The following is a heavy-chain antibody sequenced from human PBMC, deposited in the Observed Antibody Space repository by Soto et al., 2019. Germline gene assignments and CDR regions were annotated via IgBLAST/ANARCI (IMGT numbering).Heavy chain of an antibody. D-gene: IGHD2-15*01. CDR1: GGSISSGGCY. CDR3: ARGVVVVAATFYYFDY. J-gene: IGHJ4*02. CDR2: IYYSGST. Sequence: ILSLTCTVSGGSISSGGCYWSWIRQHPGKGLEWIGYIYYSGSTYYNPSLKSRVTISVDTSKNQFSLKLSSVTAADTAVYYCARGVVVVAATFYYFDYWGQGTLVTVS. V-gene: IGHV4-31*03.